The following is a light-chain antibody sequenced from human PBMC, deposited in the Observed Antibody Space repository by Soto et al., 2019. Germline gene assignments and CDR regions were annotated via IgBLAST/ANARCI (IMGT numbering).Light chain of an antibody. CDR2: DAS. V-gene: IGKV3-15*01. Sequence: EIVFTQAPATLYVSPGERATVSCRASQSVSGDLAWYHHKPGQAPRLLIYDASTRALDTPARFAGSGSGTEFTLTISSLQSEDFAVYFCQQYNNWPITFGQGIRLEIK. CDR1: QSVSGD. CDR3: QQYNNWPIT. J-gene: IGKJ5*01.